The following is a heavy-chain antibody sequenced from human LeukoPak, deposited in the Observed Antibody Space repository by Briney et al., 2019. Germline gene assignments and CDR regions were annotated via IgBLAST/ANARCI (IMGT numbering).Heavy chain of an antibody. CDR2: IKPDGSVR. CDR1: GFTFSNYW. D-gene: IGHD1-26*01. V-gene: IGHV3-7*01. Sequence: PGGSLRLSCAASGFTFSNYWMTWVRQAPGKGLEWVANIKPDGSVRYYVDSVRGRFIISRDNAGNSLYLQMNSLRVEDTAVYYCAREWRGAGAFDIWGQGTMVTVSS. J-gene: IGHJ3*02. CDR3: AREWRGAGAFDI.